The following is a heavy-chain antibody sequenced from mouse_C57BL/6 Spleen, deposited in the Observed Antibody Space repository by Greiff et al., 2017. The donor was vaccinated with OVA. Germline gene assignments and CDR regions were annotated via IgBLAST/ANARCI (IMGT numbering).Heavy chain of an antibody. D-gene: IGHD2-1*01. V-gene: IGHV1-15*01. CDR2: IDPETGGT. CDR3: TRSNYGNYGDY. Sequence: VQLQESGAELVRPGASVTLSCKASGYTFTDYEMHWVKQTPVHGLEWIGAIDPETGGTAYNQKFKGKAILTADKSSSTAYMELRSLTSEDSAVYYCTRSNYGNYGDYWGQGTTLTVSS. J-gene: IGHJ2*01. CDR1: GYTFTDYE.